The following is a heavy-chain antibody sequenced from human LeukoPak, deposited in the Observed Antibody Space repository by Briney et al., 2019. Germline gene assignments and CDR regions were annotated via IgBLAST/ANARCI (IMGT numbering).Heavy chain of an antibody. J-gene: IGHJ6*03. Sequence: PGGSLRLSCAASGFTFSNYEMNWVRQAPGQGLEWISHISNFGDIIHYADSVEGRFTISRDNDKNSIYLQMNSLRAEDTAVYYCAKDATPALGTVYMDVWGKGTTVTVSS. CDR2: ISNFGDII. CDR3: AKDATPALGTVYMDV. V-gene: IGHV3-48*03. D-gene: IGHD6-13*01. CDR1: GFTFSNYE.